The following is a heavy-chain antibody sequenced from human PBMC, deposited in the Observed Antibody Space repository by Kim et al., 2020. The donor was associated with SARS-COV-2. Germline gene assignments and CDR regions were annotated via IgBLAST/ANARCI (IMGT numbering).Heavy chain of an antibody. J-gene: IGHJ1*01. CDR2: ISSSSSYI. CDR1: GFTFSSYS. V-gene: IGHV3-21*01. Sequence: GGSLRLSCAASGFTFSSYSMNWVRQAPGKGLEWVSSISSSSSYIYYADSVKGRFTISRDNAKNSLYLQMNSLRAEDTAVYYCARVSVGGDCYSCFQHWGQGTLVTVSS. D-gene: IGHD2-21*02. CDR3: ARVSVGGDCYSCFQH.